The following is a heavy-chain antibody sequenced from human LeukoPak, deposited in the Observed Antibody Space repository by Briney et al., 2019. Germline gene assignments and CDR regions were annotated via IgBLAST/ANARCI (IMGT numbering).Heavy chain of an antibody. D-gene: IGHD3-22*01. CDR3: ARDLVVMSAY. Sequence: ASVKVSCKAFGYTFTNYYMHWVRQAPGQGLEWMGLINPSGHWTSYAQKFQGRVTLTRDVSTSTDYLELSSLRAEDTAVYYCARDLVVMSAYWGQGTLVTVSS. V-gene: IGHV1-46*01. CDR1: GYTFTNYY. J-gene: IGHJ4*02. CDR2: INPSGHWT.